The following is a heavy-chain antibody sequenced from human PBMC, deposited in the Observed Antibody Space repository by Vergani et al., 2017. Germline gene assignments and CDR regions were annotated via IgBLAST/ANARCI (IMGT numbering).Heavy chain of an antibody. D-gene: IGHD3-22*01. CDR1: GFTFSSYG. CDR3: ARTDSSGYYYFDY. Sequence: VQLVESGGGVVQPGRSLRLSCAASGFTFSSYGMHWVRQAPGKGLEWVSGINWNGGSTGYADSVKGRFTISRDNAKNSLYLQMNSLRAEDTALYHCARTDSSGYYYFDYWGQGTLVTVSS. CDR2: INWNGGST. V-gene: IGHV3-20*01. J-gene: IGHJ4*02.